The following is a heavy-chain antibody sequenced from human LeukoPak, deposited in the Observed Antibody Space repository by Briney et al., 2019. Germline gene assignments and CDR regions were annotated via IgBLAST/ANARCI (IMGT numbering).Heavy chain of an antibody. Sequence: PGGSLRLSCAASGFTFSSYWMSWVRQAPGKGLEWVANIKEDGSAKYYVDSVKGRFTISRDNAKNSLYLQMNNLSAEDTAVYYCVRDSPGYGAYDFDWGQGTMCTVSS. D-gene: IGHD5-12*01. CDR2: IKEDGSAK. CDR1: GFTFSSYW. V-gene: IGHV3-7*01. CDR3: VRDSPGYGAYDFD. J-gene: IGHJ4*02.